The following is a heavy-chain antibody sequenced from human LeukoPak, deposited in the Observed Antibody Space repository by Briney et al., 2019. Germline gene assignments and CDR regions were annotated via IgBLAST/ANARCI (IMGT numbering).Heavy chain of an antibody. V-gene: IGHV4-59*11. J-gene: IGHJ5*02. Sequence: PSETLSLTCTVSGGSISSHYWSRIRQPPGKGLEWIGYIYHSGSTKYNPSLKSRITISVDTSKNQFSLKLSSVTAADTAVYYCARLYDSSTYTNWLDPWGQGTLVTVSS. D-gene: IGHD3-22*01. CDR1: GGSISSHY. CDR2: IYHSGST. CDR3: ARLYDSSTYTNWLDP.